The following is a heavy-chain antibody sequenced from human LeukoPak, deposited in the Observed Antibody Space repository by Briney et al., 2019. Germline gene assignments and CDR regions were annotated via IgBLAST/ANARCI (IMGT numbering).Heavy chain of an antibody. D-gene: IGHD3-10*01. CDR1: GFTFSSNG. CDR3: ARGYGSGTQYFHH. V-gene: IGHV3-33*01. CDR2: IWSDGSKK. J-gene: IGHJ1*01. Sequence: GGSLRLSCAASGFTFSSNGMHWVRQAPGKGLEWVAVIWSDGSKKYYTDSVKGRFTISRDNSKNTLYLQMNSLRVEDTAVYYCARGYGSGTQYFHHWGQGTLVTVSS.